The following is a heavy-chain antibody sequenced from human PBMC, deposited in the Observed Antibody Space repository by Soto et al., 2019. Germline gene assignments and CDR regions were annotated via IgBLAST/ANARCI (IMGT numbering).Heavy chain of an antibody. J-gene: IGHJ4*02. D-gene: IGHD1-26*01. CDR2: IYYSGST. CDR1: GGSISSSSYY. Sequence: SETLSLTCTVSGGSISSSSYYWGWIRQPPGKGLEWIGSIYYSGSTYYNPSLKSRVTISVDTSKNQFSLKLSSVTAADTAVYYCASRIVGATPYPFDYWGQGTLVTVSS. CDR3: ASRIVGATPYPFDY. V-gene: IGHV4-39*01.